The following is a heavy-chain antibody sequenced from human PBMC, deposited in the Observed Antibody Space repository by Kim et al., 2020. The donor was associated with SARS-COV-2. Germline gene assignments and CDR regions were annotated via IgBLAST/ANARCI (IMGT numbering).Heavy chain of an antibody. Sequence: GGSLRLSCAASGFSLSSYLMHWVRQAPGKGLVWVARISGGGGSATYSDFVGGRFTISRDNARNTLFLQMYSLTAEDTAVYYCARDLRPSPNYDFGGLDVWGQGTTVTVSS. J-gene: IGHJ6*02. CDR2: ISGGGGSA. CDR3: ARDLRPSPNYDFGGLDV. D-gene: IGHD6-25*01. CDR1: GFSLSSYL. V-gene: IGHV3-74*01.